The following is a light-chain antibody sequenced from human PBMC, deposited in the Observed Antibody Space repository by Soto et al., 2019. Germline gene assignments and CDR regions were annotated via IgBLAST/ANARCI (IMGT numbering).Light chain of an antibody. CDR3: SSRTSTSTRV. CDR1: TSDVGGYNS. CDR2: DVS. Sequence: QSVLTQPASVSGSPGQSITISCTGTTSDVGGYNSVSWYQQHPGKAPELMIYDVSNRPSGISYRFSGSKSGNTASLTISGLQAGDEADYYCSSRTSTSTRVFGTGTKVTVL. V-gene: IGLV2-14*01. J-gene: IGLJ1*01.